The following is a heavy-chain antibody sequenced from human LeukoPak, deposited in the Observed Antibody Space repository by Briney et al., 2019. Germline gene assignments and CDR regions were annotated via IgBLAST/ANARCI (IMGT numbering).Heavy chain of an antibody. CDR3: ARDGGYSNPYYYYYYYMDF. Sequence: PSETLSLTCAVSGGSINNNHYYWGWIRQPPGKGLEWIGSIYYSGSTYYNPSLKSRVTISVDTSENHFSLKLSSVTAADTAVYYCARDGGYSNPYYYYYYYMDFWGKGTTVTVSS. V-gene: IGHV4-39*07. D-gene: IGHD4-11*01. CDR2: IYYSGST. CDR1: GGSINNNHYY. J-gene: IGHJ6*03.